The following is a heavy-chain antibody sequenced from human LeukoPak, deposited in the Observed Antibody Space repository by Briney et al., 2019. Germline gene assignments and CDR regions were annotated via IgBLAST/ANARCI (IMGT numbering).Heavy chain of an antibody. CDR3: ARDRGMVRGVIIDNWFDP. D-gene: IGHD3-10*01. Sequence: PSETLSLTCTVSGGSISSYYWSWIRQPAGKGLEWIGRIYTSGSTNYNPSLKSRVTISVDTSKNQFSLKLSSVTAADTAVYYCARDRGMVRGVIIDNWFDPWGQGTLVTVSS. CDR2: IYTSGST. J-gene: IGHJ5*02. V-gene: IGHV4-4*07. CDR1: GGSISSYY.